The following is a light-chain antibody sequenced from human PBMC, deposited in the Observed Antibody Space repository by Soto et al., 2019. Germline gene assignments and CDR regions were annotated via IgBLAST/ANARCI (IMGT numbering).Light chain of an antibody. CDR2: AAS. CDR3: QKYDHAPLT. V-gene: IGKV1-27*01. J-gene: IGKJ4*01. CDR1: QGIGNY. Sequence: DIQMTQSPSSLSASVGDRVTITCRASQGIGNYLAWYQQRPGKVPKLLIYAASTLQSGVPSRFSGSGSEPDFTLTISSLQPEDVATYYCQKYDHAPLTFGGGTKVDIK.